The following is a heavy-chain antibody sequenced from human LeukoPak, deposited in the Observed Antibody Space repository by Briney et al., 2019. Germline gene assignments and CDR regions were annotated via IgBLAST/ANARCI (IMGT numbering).Heavy chain of an antibody. CDR1: GGSVSSSAYY. J-gene: IGHJ4*02. V-gene: IGHV4-39*07. Sequence: SETLSLTCTVSGGSVSSSAYYWGWIRQPPEKGLEWIGNIYYSGSTYYNPSLKSRVTISIDTSKNQFSLKLSSVTAADTAVYYCARDHWLTGHFDYWGQGTLVTVSS. D-gene: IGHD1-1*01. CDR2: IYYSGST. CDR3: ARDHWLTGHFDY.